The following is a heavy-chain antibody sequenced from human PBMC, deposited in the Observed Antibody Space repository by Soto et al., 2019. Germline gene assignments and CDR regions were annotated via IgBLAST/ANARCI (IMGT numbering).Heavy chain of an antibody. D-gene: IGHD6-19*01. CDR3: AKIQRSGYLWGMDV. CDR2: ISVSSSYI. Sequence: GGSLRLSCFASRSAFSSYSISWVRQAPGKGLEWVSSISVSSSYIYYAAAVKGRFTISRDNKATSVYLQMKNLRADDTAFYHCAKIQRSGYLWGMDVWGPGTTVTVYS. CDR1: RSAFSSYS. J-gene: IGHJ6*02. V-gene: IGHV3-21*01.